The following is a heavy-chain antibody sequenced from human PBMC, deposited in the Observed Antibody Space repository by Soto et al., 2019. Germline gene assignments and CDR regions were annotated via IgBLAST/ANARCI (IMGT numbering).Heavy chain of an antibody. Sequence: EVQLVDSGGALVQPGGSLRLSCAASGFTFSDHYMDWVRQAPGKGLEWVGRIRNKANSYSTVYAASVKDRFSISRDDSKNSLYLQMNSLKTEDTAVYYCVRVHLGDPTRYLDYWGQGTLVTVSS. D-gene: IGHD2-21*01. CDR3: VRVHLGDPTRYLDY. V-gene: IGHV3-72*01. J-gene: IGHJ4*02. CDR1: GFTFSDHY. CDR2: IRNKANSYST.